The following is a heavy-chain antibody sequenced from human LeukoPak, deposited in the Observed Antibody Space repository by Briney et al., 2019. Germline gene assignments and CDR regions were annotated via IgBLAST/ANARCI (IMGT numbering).Heavy chain of an antibody. CDR2: IGVTGDT. CDR3: ARGPSYYGFDY. D-gene: IGHD1-26*01. V-gene: IGHV3-13*01. Sequence: GGSLRLSCAASGFTFSKDDFHWVRQAPGKGLEWVAAIGVTGDTYYADSVKGRFTISRDNSKNTLYLQMNSLRAEDTAVYYCARGPSYYGFDYWGQGTLVTVSS. CDR1: GFTFSKDD. J-gene: IGHJ4*02.